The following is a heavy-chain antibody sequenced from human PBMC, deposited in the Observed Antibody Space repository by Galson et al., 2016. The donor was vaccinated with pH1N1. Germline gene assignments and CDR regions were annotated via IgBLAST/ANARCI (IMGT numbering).Heavy chain of an antibody. J-gene: IGHJ3*01. D-gene: IGHD2-21*01. Sequence: PALVKPPQTFTLTCTFPGFSVNSSGVGVGWIRQPPGKALERLALINWDHDKRHSPSLKSRLTITKDTSKNQVVLTMTNMYPVDTATYYCSHREVMNTNAFDFWGQGTMVTVSS. CDR2: INWDHDK. CDR1: GFSVNSSGVG. V-gene: IGHV2-5*02. CDR3: SHREVMNTNAFDF.